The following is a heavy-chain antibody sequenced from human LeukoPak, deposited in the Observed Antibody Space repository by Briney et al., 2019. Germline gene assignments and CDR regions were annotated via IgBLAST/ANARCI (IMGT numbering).Heavy chain of an antibody. CDR1: GGTFSSYA. CDR3: ARGGEENPITMIEGAFDI. J-gene: IGHJ3*02. Sequence: ASVKVSCKASGGTFSSYAISWVRQAPGQGLEWMGGIIPIFGTANYAQKFQGRVTITADESTSTAYMELSSLRSEDTAVYYCARGGEENPITMIEGAFDIWGQGTMVTISS. V-gene: IGHV1-69*13. D-gene: IGHD3-22*01. CDR2: IIPIFGTA.